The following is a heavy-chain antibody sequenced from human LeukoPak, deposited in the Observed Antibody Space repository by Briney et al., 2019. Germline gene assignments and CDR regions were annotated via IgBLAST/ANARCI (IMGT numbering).Heavy chain of an antibody. CDR1: GFTFSSNS. CDR2: ISSSSSYI. V-gene: IGHV3-21*01. J-gene: IGHJ6*03. CDR3: ARGGRGYCSSTSCYTNYYYYMDV. Sequence: GGSLGLSCAASGFTFSSNSMNWVRQAPGKGLEWVSSISSSSSYIYYADSVKGRFTISRDDAKNSLYLQMNSLRAEDTAVYYCARGGRGYCSSTSCYTNYYYYMDVWGKGTTVTVSS. D-gene: IGHD2-2*02.